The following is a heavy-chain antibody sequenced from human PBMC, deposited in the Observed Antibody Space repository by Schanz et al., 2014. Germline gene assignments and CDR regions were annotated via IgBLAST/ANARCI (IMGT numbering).Heavy chain of an antibody. CDR2: IWFDGNNK. CDR3: AKVWGSDYFYPFDY. CDR1: GFTFSSYG. V-gene: IGHV3-33*06. Sequence: QVQLVESGGGVVQPGRSLRLSCATSGFTFSSYGMHWVRQAPGKGLEWVAVIWFDGNNKYYADSVKGRFTISRDNSKNTLYLQMNSLRAEDTAVYYCAKVWGSDYFYPFDYWGQGTLVTVSS. J-gene: IGHJ4*02. D-gene: IGHD3-22*01.